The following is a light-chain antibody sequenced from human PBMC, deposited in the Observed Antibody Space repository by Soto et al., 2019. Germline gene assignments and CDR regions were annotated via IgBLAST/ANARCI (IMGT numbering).Light chain of an antibody. CDR2: EVT. CDR1: NTDVGGYNY. Sequence: QSALTQPPSASGSPGQSVTISCTGSNTDVGGYNYVSWYQQYPGKAPKVMIYEVTKRPSGVPARFSGSRSGNTASLTISGRQAEDEADYYCSSYAGSNVWVFGGGTKLTVL. CDR3: SSYAGSNVWV. V-gene: IGLV2-8*01. J-gene: IGLJ3*02.